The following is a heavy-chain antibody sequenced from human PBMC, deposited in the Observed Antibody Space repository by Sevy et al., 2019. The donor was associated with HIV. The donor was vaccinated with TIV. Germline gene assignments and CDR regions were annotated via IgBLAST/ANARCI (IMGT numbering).Heavy chain of an antibody. D-gene: IGHD6-13*01. Sequence: GGSLRLSCAASGFTFSSYAMHWVRQAPGKGLEWVSSISSSSSYIYYADSVKGRFTISRDNAKNSLYLQMNSLRAEDTAVYYCARDRGSSSTLDAFDIWGQGTMVTVSS. CDR2: ISSSSSYI. CDR1: GFTFSSYA. V-gene: IGHV3-21*01. CDR3: ARDRGSSSTLDAFDI. J-gene: IGHJ3*02.